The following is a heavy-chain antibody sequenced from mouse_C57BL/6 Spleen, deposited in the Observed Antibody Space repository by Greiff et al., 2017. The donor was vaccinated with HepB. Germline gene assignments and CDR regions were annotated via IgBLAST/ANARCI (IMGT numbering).Heavy chain of an antibody. CDR1: GYTFTSYW. CDR2: IYPGSGST. J-gene: IGHJ2*01. D-gene: IGHD1-1*01. V-gene: IGHV1-55*01. Sequence: QVQLQQPGAELVKPGASVKMSCKASGYTFTSYWITWVKQRPGQGLEWIGDIYPGSGSTNYNEKFKSKATLTVDTSSSTAYMQLSSLTSEDSAVYYCARCDYYYGSSYPYFDYWGQGTTLTVSS. CDR3: ARCDYYYGSSYPYFDY.